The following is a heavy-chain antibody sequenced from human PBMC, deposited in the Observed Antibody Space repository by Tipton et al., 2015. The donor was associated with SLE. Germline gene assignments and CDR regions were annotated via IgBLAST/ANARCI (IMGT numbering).Heavy chain of an antibody. CDR3: ARGSTFDY. Sequence: TLSLTCTVSGGSISSGSYYWSWIRQPAGKGLEWIGYIYTSGSTNYNPSLKSRVTISVDTSKNQFSLKLSSVTAADTAVYYCARGSTFDYWGQGTLVTVSS. V-gene: IGHV4-61*09. J-gene: IGHJ4*02. D-gene: IGHD2-15*01. CDR2: IYTSGST. CDR1: GGSISSGSYY.